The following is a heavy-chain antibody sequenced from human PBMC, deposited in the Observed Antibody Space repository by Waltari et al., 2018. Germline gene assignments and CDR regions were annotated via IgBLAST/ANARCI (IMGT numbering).Heavy chain of an antibody. Sequence: QVQLQESGPGLVQPSQTLSLTCIVSGGPLSSGTYYGSWIRQHPGKALEWIGYIHHSGSTMYNPSLESRATIRVDTSKNQLSLRLNSVSAADTAVYYCARQLNPRAPYFDLWGQGALVTVAS. CDR1: GGPLSSGTYY. CDR3: ARQLNPRAPYFDL. J-gene: IGHJ4*02. V-gene: IGHV4-31*03. CDR2: IHHSGST.